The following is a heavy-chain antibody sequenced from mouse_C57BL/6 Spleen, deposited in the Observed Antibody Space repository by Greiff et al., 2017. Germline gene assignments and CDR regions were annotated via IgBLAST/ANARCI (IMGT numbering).Heavy chain of an antibody. CDR1: GYTFTSYW. D-gene: IGHD1-1*01. CDR3: ARRGGSLHWYFDV. J-gene: IGHJ1*03. CDR2: IYPSDSET. Sequence: QVQLQQPGAELVRPGSSVKLSCKASGYTFTSYWMDWVKQRPGQGLEWIGNIYPSDSETHYNQKFKDKATLTVDKSSSTAYMQLSSLTSEDSAVYYGARRGGSLHWYFDVWGTGTTVTVSS. V-gene: IGHV1-61*01.